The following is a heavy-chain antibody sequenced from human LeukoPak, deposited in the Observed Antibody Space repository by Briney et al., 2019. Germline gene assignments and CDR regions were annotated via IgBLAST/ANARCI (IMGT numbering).Heavy chain of an antibody. CDR3: ARMPVAGTAY. D-gene: IGHD6-19*01. Sequence: KPSETLSLTCTVFGGSISSYYWSWIRQPPGKGLEWIGYIYYSGSTNYNPSLKSRVTTSVDTSKNQFSLKLSSVTAADTAVYYCARMPVAGTAYWGRGTLVTVSS. CDR2: IYYSGST. V-gene: IGHV4-59*01. CDR1: GGSISSYY. J-gene: IGHJ4*02.